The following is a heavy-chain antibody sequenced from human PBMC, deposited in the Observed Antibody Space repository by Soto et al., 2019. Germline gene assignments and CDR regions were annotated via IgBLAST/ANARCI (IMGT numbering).Heavy chain of an antibody. CDR2: ISYDGSNK. CDR3: AKDKDCSGGSCSYHGQYYYYYYGMDV. Sequence: PGGSLRLSCAASGFTFSSYGMHWVRQAPGKGLEWVAVISYDGSNKYYADSVKGRFTISRDNSKNTLYLQMNSLRAEDTAVYYCAKDKDCSGGSCSYHGQYYYYYYGMDVWGQGTTVTVSS. J-gene: IGHJ6*02. D-gene: IGHD2-15*01. CDR1: GFTFSSYG. V-gene: IGHV3-30*18.